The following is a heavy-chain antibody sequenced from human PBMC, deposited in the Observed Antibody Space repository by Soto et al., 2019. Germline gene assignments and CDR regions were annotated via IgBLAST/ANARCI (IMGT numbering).Heavy chain of an antibody. CDR2: IIPIFGTA. CDR1: GGTFSSYA. V-gene: IGHV1-69*13. D-gene: IGHD2-21*01. J-gene: IGHJ6*02. Sequence: GASVKVSCKASGGTFSSYAISWVRQAPGQGLEWMGGIIPIFGTANYAQKFQGRVTITADESTSTAYMELSSLRSEDTAVYYCARVKITEMAIPGPYYYYYGMDVWGQGTTVTAP. CDR3: ARVKITEMAIPGPYYYYYGMDV.